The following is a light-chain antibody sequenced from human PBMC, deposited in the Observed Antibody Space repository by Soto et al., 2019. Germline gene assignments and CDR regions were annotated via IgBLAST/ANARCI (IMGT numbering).Light chain of an antibody. J-gene: IGLJ2*01. V-gene: IGLV2-11*01. Sequence: QSVLTQPRSVSGSPGQSVTISCTGTNSDVGAYNYVSWYQQHPGKAPKLMIYDVNKRPSGVPDRFSGSKSGNTASLTISGLQAEDEADYHCCSYAGTYTLVFGGGTKVTVL. CDR1: NSDVGAYNY. CDR3: CSYAGTYTLV. CDR2: DVN.